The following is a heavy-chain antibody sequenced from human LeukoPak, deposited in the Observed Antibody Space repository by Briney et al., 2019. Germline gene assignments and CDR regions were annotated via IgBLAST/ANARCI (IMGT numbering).Heavy chain of an antibody. CDR2: IYPGDSDT. Sequence: GESLKISCKGSGYSFTSYWIGWVRQMPGKGLEWMGIIYPGDSDTRYSPSFQGQVTISADKSISTAYLQWCSLKASDTAMYYCARHGIAAAGTPTGFDPWGQGTLVTVSS. D-gene: IGHD6-13*01. V-gene: IGHV5-51*01. CDR3: ARHGIAAAGTPTGFDP. CDR1: GYSFTSYW. J-gene: IGHJ5*02.